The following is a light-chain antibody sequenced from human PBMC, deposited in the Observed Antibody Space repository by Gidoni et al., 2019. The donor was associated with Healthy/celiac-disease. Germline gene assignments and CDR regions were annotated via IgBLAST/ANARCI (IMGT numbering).Light chain of an antibody. CDR1: SGHSSYI. J-gene: IGLJ3*02. CDR3: ETWDSNPWV. V-gene: IGLV4-60*02. Sequence: QPVLTQSSSASASLDSSVKLTCTLSSGHSSYIIAWHQQQPGKAPRYLMKLEGSGSYNKGSGVPDRFSGSSSGADRYLTIPNLQFEDEADYYCETWDSNPWVFGGGTKLTVL. CDR2: LEGSGSY.